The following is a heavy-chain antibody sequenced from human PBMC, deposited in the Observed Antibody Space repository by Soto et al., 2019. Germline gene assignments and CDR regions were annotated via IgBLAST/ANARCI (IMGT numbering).Heavy chain of an antibody. J-gene: IGHJ4*02. CDR3: ATLTLYDSLD. D-gene: IGHD3-22*01. V-gene: IGHV3-30*03. CDR2: ISYDGSNK. CDR1: GFTFSSYG. Sequence: GGSLRLSCAASGFTFSSYGMHWVRQAPGKGLEWVAVISYDGSNKYYADSVKGRFTISRDNSKNTLYLQMNSLRAEDTAVYYCATLTLYDSLDWGQGTLVTVSS.